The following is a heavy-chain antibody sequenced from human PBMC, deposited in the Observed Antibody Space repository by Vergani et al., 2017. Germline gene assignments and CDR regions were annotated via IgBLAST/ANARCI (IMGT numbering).Heavy chain of an antibody. D-gene: IGHD4-17*01. J-gene: IGHJ5*02. V-gene: IGHV4-34*01. CDR3: ARVTVTTEGFFDL. CDR2: MSHRGIS. Sequence: QVHLQESGAGLLRPSETLSLTCTVHGGPLSGYFWGWIRQPPGKGLEWIGEMSHRGISNYNPSLKSRVTLSLDLSHNKFSLTLKSMTAADTALYYCARVTVTTEGFFDLWGQGTLVTGSS. CDR1: GGPLSGYF.